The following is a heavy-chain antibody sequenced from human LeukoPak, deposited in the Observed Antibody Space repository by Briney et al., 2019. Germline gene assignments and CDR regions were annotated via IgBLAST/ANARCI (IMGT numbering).Heavy chain of an antibody. CDR2: ILYSGTT. Sequence: SEALSLTCTVSGGSISCYYWSWIRQPPGKGLEWIGYILYSGTTNYNPSLESRVAISVDTSRNQFSLKLSSVTAADTAVYYCARRDITAAGNPLYGMDVWGQGTTVTVSS. CDR1: GGSISCYY. V-gene: IGHV4-59*08. CDR3: ARRDITAAGNPLYGMDV. J-gene: IGHJ6*02. D-gene: IGHD6-13*01.